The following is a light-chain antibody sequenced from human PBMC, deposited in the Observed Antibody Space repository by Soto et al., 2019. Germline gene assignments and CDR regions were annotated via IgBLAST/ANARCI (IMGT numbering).Light chain of an antibody. J-gene: IGLJ2*01. CDR3: AAWDDSLTVL. CDR2: ENN. Sequence: QSVLTQPPSASGTPGQTVIISCSGRNSNIASFSVYWYQQLPGAAPKLLIYENNQRPSGVPDRFSGSRSDTSASLAITGLRPADEADYYCAAWDDSLTVLFGGGTQLTVL. CDR1: NSNIASFS. V-gene: IGLV1-47*01.